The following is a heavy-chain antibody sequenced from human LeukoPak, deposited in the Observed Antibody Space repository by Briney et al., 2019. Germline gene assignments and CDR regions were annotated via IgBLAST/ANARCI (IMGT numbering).Heavy chain of an antibody. CDR2: ISSSSSTI. Sequence: PGGSLRLSCAASGFTFSIYWMNWVRQAPGKGLEWVSYISSSSSTIYYADSVKGRFTISRDNAKNSLYLQMNSLRAEDTAVYYCARDDSSGYRSYYFDYWGQGTLVTVSS. V-gene: IGHV3-48*04. D-gene: IGHD3-22*01. J-gene: IGHJ4*02. CDR1: GFTFSIYW. CDR3: ARDDSSGYRSYYFDY.